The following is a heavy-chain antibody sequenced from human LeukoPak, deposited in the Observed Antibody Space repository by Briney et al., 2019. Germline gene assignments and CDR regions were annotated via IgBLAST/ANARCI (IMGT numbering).Heavy chain of an antibody. CDR3: ASLYNWNGRGFDY. Sequence: PSETLSLTCTVSGGSVSSGSYYWRWIRQPPGKGLEWIGYIYYSGSTNYNPSLKSRVTISVDTSKNQFSLRLSSVTAADTAVYYCASLYNWNGRGFDYWGQGTLVTVSS. CDR2: IYYSGST. D-gene: IGHD1-20*01. V-gene: IGHV4-61*01. CDR1: GGSVSSGSYY. J-gene: IGHJ4*02.